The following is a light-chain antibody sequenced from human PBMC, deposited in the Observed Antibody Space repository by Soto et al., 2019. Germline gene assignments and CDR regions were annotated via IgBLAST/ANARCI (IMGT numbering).Light chain of an antibody. J-gene: IGLJ2*01. CDR1: SSDFGIYNP. V-gene: IGLV2-23*01. Sequence: QSVLTQPASVSGSPGQSITISCTGTSSDFGIYNPVSWYQQRPGKAPELIIYEGIKRPSGVSNRFSGSKSGSPVSLTISGLQAEDEADYYCCAYTSGNIVLFGGGTKLTVL. CDR2: EGI. CDR3: CAYTSGNIVL.